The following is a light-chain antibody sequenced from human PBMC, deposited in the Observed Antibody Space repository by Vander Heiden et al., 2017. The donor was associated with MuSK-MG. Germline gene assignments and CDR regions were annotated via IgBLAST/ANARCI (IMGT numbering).Light chain of an antibody. CDR1: QSVSNN. Sequence: ETVMTQSPVTLSVSPGERATLSCRASQSVSNNYLAWYQQKPGQAPSLLIYGASTRATGIPARFSGSGSGTEFTLTISSLQSEDFAVSYCQQYSNWPLTFGQGTKVEIK. J-gene: IGKJ1*01. V-gene: IGKV3-15*01. CDR3: QQYSNWPLT. CDR2: GAS.